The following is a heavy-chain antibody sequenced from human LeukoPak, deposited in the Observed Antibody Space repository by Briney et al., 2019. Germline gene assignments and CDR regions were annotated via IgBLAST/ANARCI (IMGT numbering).Heavy chain of an antibody. V-gene: IGHV3-30*18. Sequence: GPSLRLARSPAALSLSKYGIHWVRRAPGKGLEWVALISYDGNKKYYADSVKGRFTISKDNSKNTLYLQMNSLRGEDTALYYCAKLLHDYGDTPHYYGMDVWGQGTTVTVSS. D-gene: IGHD4-17*01. CDR2: ISYDGNKK. CDR1: ALSLSKYG. J-gene: IGHJ6*02. CDR3: AKLLHDYGDTPHYYGMDV.